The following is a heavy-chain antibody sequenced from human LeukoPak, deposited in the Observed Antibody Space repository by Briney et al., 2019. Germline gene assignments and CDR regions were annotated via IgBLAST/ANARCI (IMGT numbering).Heavy chain of an antibody. D-gene: IGHD6-13*01. V-gene: IGHV1-18*01. J-gene: IGHJ4*02. Sequence: ASVKVSCKASGYTFTSYGISWVRQAPGQGLEWMGWISAYNGNTNYAQKLQGRVTMTTDTSTSTAYMELRSLRPDDTAVYYCARVSSSWYKVGYFDYWGQGTLVTVSS. CDR2: ISAYNGNT. CDR1: GYTFTSYG. CDR3: ARVSSSWYKVGYFDY.